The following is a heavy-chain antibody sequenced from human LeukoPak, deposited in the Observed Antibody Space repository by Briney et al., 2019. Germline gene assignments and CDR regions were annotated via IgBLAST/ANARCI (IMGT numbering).Heavy chain of an antibody. V-gene: IGHV3-7*01. CDR2: IKQDGSEK. J-gene: IGHJ6*02. CDR3: ARDQLLWFGSAGMDV. CDR1: GFTFSSYW. D-gene: IGHD3-10*01. Sequence: GGSLRLSCAASGFTFSSYWMSWVRQAPGKGLERVANIKQDGSEKYYVDSVKGRFTISRDNAKNSLYLQMNSLRAEDTAVYYCARDQLLWFGSAGMDVWGQGTTVAVSS.